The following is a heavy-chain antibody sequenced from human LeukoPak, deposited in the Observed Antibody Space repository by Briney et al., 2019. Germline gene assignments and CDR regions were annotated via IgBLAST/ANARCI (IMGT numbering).Heavy chain of an antibody. J-gene: IGHJ4*02. CDR1: GDSITSYY. D-gene: IGHD6-19*01. V-gene: IGHV4-59*01. Sequence: SETLSLTCTVSGDSITSYYWTWIRQPPGKGLGWIGYISDSGSTNYVPSLKSRVTISLDTSKNQFSLKLTSVTAADSAVYYCARAGGGWSPVDHWGQGTLVIVSS. CDR2: ISDSGST. CDR3: ARAGGGWSPVDH.